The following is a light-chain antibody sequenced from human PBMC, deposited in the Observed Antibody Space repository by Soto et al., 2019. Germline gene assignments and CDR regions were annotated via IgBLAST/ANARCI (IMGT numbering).Light chain of an antibody. CDR1: QSVSAW. Sequence: DIQMTQSPSTLSASVGDRVTITCRASQSVSAWLAWYQQKPGKAPKLLIYDASSLENGVPPRFSGSGSGTEFTLTITSLQPDDFATYYFQQYNTYPYTFGQGTKLEL. J-gene: IGKJ2*01. CDR3: QQYNTYPYT. CDR2: DAS. V-gene: IGKV1-5*01.